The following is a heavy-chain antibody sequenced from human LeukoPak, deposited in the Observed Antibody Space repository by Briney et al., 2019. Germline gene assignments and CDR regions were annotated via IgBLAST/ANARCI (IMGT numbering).Heavy chain of an antibody. CDR1: GYTFTGYY. CDR3: ARGHYDFWSGYYTGNNWFDP. D-gene: IGHD3-3*01. V-gene: IGHV1-2*02. J-gene: IGHJ5*02. Sequence: GASVKVSCKASGYTFTGYYMHWVRQAPGQGLEWMGWINPNSGGTNYAQKFQGRVTMTRDTSISTAYMELGRLRSDDTAVYYCARGHYDFWSGYYTGNNWFDPWGQGTLVTVSS. CDR2: INPNSGGT.